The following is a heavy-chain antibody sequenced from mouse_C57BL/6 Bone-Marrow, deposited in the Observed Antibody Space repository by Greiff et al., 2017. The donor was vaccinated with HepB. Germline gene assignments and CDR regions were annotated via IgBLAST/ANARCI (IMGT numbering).Heavy chain of an antibody. CDR1: EYEFPSHD. CDR3: DCDVGFAF. CDR2: INSDGGST. V-gene: IGHV5-2*01. J-gene: IGHJ3*01. Sequence: DVKLVESGGGLVQPGESLKLSCESNEYEFPSHDMSWVRKTPEKRLELVAAINSDGGSTYYPDTMERRFIISRDNTKKTLYLQMSSLRSEDTALYCSDCDVGFAFWGRGTRVTVSA.